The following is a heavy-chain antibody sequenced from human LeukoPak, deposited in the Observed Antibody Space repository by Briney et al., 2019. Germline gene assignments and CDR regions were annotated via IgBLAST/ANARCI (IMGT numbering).Heavy chain of an antibody. V-gene: IGHV3-11*01. CDR3: ARDGGYNSYNWFDP. Sequence: PGGSLRLSCAASGFTFSDYYMSWTRQAPGKGLEWVSYISSSGSTIYYADSVKGRFTISRDNAKNSLYLQMNSLRAEDTAVYYCARDGGYNSYNWFDPWGQGTLVTVSS. CDR2: ISSSGSTI. CDR1: GFTFSDYY. J-gene: IGHJ5*02. D-gene: IGHD5-24*01.